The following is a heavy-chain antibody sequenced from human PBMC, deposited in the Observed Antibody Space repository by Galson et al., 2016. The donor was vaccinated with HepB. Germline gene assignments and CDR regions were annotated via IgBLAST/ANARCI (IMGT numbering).Heavy chain of an antibody. D-gene: IGHD4-17*01. CDR1: GGSFSGDF. CDR3: AVTDYGDPIFDY. J-gene: IGHJ4*01. V-gene: IGHV4-34*01. Sequence: ETLSLTCAVYGGSFSGDFWSWIRQTPGRGLEWIGEINQSGRTNYNPSLRSRVNISVDTSKNQFSLRLTSVTAADTAGYYCAVTDYGDPIFDYWGHGTLVTVSS. CDR2: INQSGRT.